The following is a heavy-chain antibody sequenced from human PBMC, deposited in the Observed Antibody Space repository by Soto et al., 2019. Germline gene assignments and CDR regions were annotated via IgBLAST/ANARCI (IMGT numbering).Heavy chain of an antibody. CDR3: ARYDYDNNIYSIDY. J-gene: IGHJ4*02. D-gene: IGHD3-22*01. V-gene: IGHV4-34*01. CDR2: INHSGSA. CDR1: GGSFSGYI. Sequence: PSETLSLTCDVYGGSFSGYIWTWIRQTPGKGLQWIGQINHSGSANYNPSLKSRVTISIDKSENQFSLKLSSVTAADTAVYYCARYDYDNNIYSIDYWGQGTVVT.